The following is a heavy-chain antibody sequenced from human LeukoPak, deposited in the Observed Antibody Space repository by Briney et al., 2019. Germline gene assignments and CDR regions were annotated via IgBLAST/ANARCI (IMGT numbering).Heavy chain of an antibody. V-gene: IGHV4-39*01. CDR3: ARLSRIVGAPDAFDI. D-gene: IGHD1-26*01. Sequence: SETLSLTCTVSGGSISSSSYYWGWIRQPPGKGLVWIGSIYYSGSTYYNPSHKSRVTISVDTSKNQFSLKLSSVTAADTAVYYCARLSRIVGAPDAFDIWGQGTMVTVSS. CDR2: IYYSGST. J-gene: IGHJ3*02. CDR1: GGSISSSSYY.